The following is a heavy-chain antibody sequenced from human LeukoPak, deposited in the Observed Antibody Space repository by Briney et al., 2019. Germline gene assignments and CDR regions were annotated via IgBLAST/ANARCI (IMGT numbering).Heavy chain of an antibody. CDR3: ARYTYYYDNSGYFFDY. V-gene: IGHV4-59*01. D-gene: IGHD3-22*01. J-gene: IGHJ4*02. CDR1: SGSISSYY. Sequence: SETLSLTCTVSSGSISSYYWSWMRQPPGKGLEWIGYVYYSGSTNYNPSLKSRVTISVDTSKNQFSLKLSSVTAADTAVYYCARYTYYYDNSGYFFDYWGQGALVTVSS. CDR2: VYYSGST.